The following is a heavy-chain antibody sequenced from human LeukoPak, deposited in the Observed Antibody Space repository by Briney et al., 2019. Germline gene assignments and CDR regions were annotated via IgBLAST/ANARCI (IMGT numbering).Heavy chain of an antibody. CDR2: INHSGST. CDR3: ARPNSGWYFDY. D-gene: IGHD6-19*01. CDR1: GGSFSGYY. Sequence: PSETLSLTCAVYGGSFSGYYWSWIRQPPGKGLEWIGEINHSGSTNYNPSLKSRVTISVDTSKNQFSLKLSSVTAADTAVYYCARPNSGWYFDYWGQGLLVTVSS. J-gene: IGHJ4*02. V-gene: IGHV4-34*01.